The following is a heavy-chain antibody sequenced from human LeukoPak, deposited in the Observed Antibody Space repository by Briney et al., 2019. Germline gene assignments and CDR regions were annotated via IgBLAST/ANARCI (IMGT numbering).Heavy chain of an antibody. J-gene: IGHJ5*02. D-gene: IGHD3-3*01. CDR1: GFTFSSYW. Sequence: GGSLRLSCAASGFTFSSYWMHWVRQAPGKGLVWVSRINSDGSSTSYADSVKGRFTISRDNAKNTLYLQMNSLRAEDTAVYYCARAATYHDFWSGIMGGGDNWFDPWGQGTLVTVSS. CDR3: ARAATYHDFWSGIMGGGDNWFDP. V-gene: IGHV3-74*01. CDR2: INSDGSST.